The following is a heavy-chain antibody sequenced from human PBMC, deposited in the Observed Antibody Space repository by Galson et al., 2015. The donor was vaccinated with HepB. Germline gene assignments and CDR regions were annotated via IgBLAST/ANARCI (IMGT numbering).Heavy chain of an antibody. D-gene: IGHD3-22*01. Sequence: SLRLSCAASGFTFSSYWMSWVRQAPGKGLEWVANIKQDGSEKYYVDSVKGRFTISRDNAKNSLYLQMNSLRAEDTAVYYCARDGLGYDSSGYYYYYFDYWGQGTLVTVSS. CDR1: GFTFSSYW. J-gene: IGHJ4*02. CDR3: ARDGLGYDSSGYYYYYFDY. V-gene: IGHV3-7*03. CDR2: IKQDGSEK.